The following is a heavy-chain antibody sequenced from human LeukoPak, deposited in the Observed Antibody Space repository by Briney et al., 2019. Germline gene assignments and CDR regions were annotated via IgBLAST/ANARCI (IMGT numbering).Heavy chain of an antibody. D-gene: IGHD3-10*01. J-gene: IGHJ6*02. V-gene: IGHV1-2*02. CDR3: AREQMVRGVVSGSGRAPYYYYGMDV. CDR2: INPNRGGT. CDR1: GYTFTGYY. Sequence: GASVKVSCKASGYTFTGYYMHWVRQAPGQGLEWMGWINPNRGGTNYQQKFQGRVTMTRDTSISTAYMELSRLRSDDTAVYYCAREQMVRGVVSGSGRAPYYYYGMDVWGQGTTVTVSS.